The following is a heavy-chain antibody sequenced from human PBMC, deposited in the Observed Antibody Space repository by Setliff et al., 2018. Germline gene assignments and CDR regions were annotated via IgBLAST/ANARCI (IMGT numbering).Heavy chain of an antibody. D-gene: IGHD6-6*01. V-gene: IGHV1-69*05. CDR1: GDTFRSYG. Sequence: SVKVSCKASGDTFRSYGISWVRQAPGQGLEWMGGTIPMFGSTTYAQKFRGRVATTTDESTGTAYMELSSLSSDDTAVYYCARSAYSSTSEQFFDYWGQGTRVTVSS. CDR3: ARSAYSSTSEQFFDY. CDR2: TIPMFGST. J-gene: IGHJ4*02.